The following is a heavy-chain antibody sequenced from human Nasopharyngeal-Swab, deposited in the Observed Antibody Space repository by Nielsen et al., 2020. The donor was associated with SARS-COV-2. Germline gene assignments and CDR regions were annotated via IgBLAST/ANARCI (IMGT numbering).Heavy chain of an antibody. J-gene: IGHJ5*02. Sequence: ASVKVSCKASGYTFTHYTMHWVRQAPGQRLEWMGWINAGNGNTKYSQKFQGRVTITRDTSATTAYMDLSSLRSEDTAVYYCARDWAYDSSSRGFDPWGQGTLVTVSS. D-gene: IGHD3-22*01. CDR1: GYTFTHYT. CDR2: INAGNGNT. V-gene: IGHV1-3*01. CDR3: ARDWAYDSSSRGFDP.